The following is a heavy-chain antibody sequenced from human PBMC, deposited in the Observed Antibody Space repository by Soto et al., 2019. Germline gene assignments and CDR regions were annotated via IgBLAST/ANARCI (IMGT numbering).Heavy chain of an antibody. CDR1: GFTFSSYS. D-gene: IGHD5-18*01. CDR3: ARGGYSYGYDYYYYGMDV. V-gene: IGHV3-48*02. Sequence: PGGSLRLSCAASGFTFSSYSMNWVRQAPGKGLEWVSYISSSSSTIYYADSVKGRFTISRDNAKNSLYLQMNSMRDEDTAVYYCARGGYSYGYDYYYYGMDVWGQGTTVTVSS. CDR2: ISSSSSTI. J-gene: IGHJ6*02.